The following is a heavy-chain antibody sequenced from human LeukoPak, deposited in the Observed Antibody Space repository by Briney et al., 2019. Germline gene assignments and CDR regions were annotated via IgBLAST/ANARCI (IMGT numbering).Heavy chain of an antibody. D-gene: IGHD6-6*01. V-gene: IGHV4-39*01. CDR2: IYYSGST. CDR1: GGSISSSSYY. Sequence: SETLSLTCTVSGGSISSSSYYWGWIRQPPGKGLEWIGSIYYSGSTYYNPSLKSRVTISVDTSKNQFSLKLSSVTAADTAVYYCARQLSSSSGGFYYYYYYMDVWGKGTTVTVSS. J-gene: IGHJ6*03. CDR3: ARQLSSSSGGFYYYYYYMDV.